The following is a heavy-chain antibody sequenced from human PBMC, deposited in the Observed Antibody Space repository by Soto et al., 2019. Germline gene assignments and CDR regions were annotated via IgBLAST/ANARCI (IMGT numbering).Heavy chain of an antibody. V-gene: IGHV3-33*01. D-gene: IGHD3-22*01. Sequence: GGSLRLSCAASGFTFSSYGMHWVRQAPGKGLEWVAVIWYDGSNKYYADSVKGRFTISRDNSKNTLYLQMNSLRAEDTAVYYCARVSSYDSSGRDYFDYWGQGTLVTVSS. J-gene: IGHJ4*02. CDR3: ARVSSYDSSGRDYFDY. CDR2: IWYDGSNK. CDR1: GFTFSSYG.